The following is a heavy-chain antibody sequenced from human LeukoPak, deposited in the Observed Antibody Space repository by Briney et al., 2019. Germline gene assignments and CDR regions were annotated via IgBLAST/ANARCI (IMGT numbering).Heavy chain of an antibody. Sequence: GGSLRLSCAASGFTLSSFWMTWVRQAPGKGLEWVANIKKDGSEKYYVDSVKGRFTISRDNAKSSLYLQMDSLRAEDTAVYYCVRASSNDYWGQGTLVTVSS. CDR3: VRASSNDY. J-gene: IGHJ4*02. D-gene: IGHD3-3*02. CDR2: IKKDGSEK. CDR1: GFTLSSFW. V-gene: IGHV3-7*01.